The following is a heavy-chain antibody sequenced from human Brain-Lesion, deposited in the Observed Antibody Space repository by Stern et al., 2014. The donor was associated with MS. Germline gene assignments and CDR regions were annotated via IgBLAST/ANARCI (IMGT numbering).Heavy chain of an antibody. Sequence: EVQLLESGGDLVQPGRSLRLSCAAFGFTFDDYAMHWVRQAPGKGLEWVAGISWTSGTIGYADSVKGRFTTSRDNAYSSLYLQRNSLRPEDTALYYCARDITGSSAYFAYWGQGTLVTVSS. CDR1: GFTFDDYA. J-gene: IGHJ4*02. CDR2: ISWTSGTI. CDR3: ARDITGSSAYFAY. V-gene: IGHV3-9*01. D-gene: IGHD1-14*01.